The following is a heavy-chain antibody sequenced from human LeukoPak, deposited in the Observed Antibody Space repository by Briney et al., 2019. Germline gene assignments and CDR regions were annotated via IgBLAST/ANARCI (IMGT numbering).Heavy chain of an antibody. Sequence: PGRSLRLSCAASGFTFSSYGMHWVRQAPGKGLEWVAVIWYDGSNKYYADSVKGRFTISRDNSKNTLYLQMNSLRAEDTAVYYCARDKRRGTSCPDYWDQGTLVTVSS. J-gene: IGHJ4*02. D-gene: IGHD2-2*01. CDR2: IWYDGSNK. CDR1: GFTFSSYG. V-gene: IGHV3-33*01. CDR3: ARDKRRGTSCPDY.